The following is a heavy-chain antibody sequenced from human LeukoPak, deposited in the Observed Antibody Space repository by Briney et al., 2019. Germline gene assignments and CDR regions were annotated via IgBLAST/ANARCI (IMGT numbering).Heavy chain of an antibody. CDR1: GGSISSYY. D-gene: IGHD6-6*01. J-gene: IGHJ3*02. CDR2: IYYSGST. V-gene: IGHV4-39*01. Sequence: PSETLSLTCTVSGGSISSYYWSWIRQPPGKGLEWIGSIYYSGSTYYNPSLKSRVTISVDTSKNQFSLKLSSVTAADTAVYYCARFGSSDAFDIWGQGTMVTVSS. CDR3: ARFGSSDAFDI.